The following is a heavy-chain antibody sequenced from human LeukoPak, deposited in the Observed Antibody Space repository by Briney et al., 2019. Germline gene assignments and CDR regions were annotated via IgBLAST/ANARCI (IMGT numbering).Heavy chain of an antibody. Sequence: GGSLRLSCAASGFTFSSYSMNWVRQAPGKGLEWVSSISSSSSYIYYADSVKGRFTISRDNAKNSLYLQMNSLRAEDTAVYYCAGDGGRIMITFGGVIVRDAFDIWGQGTMVTVSS. CDR2: ISSSSSYI. D-gene: IGHD3-16*02. CDR1: GFTFSSYS. V-gene: IGHV3-21*01. J-gene: IGHJ3*02. CDR3: AGDGGRIMITFGGVIVRDAFDI.